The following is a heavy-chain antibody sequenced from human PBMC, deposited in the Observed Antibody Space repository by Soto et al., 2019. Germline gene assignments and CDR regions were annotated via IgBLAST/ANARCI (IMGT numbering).Heavy chain of an antibody. J-gene: IGHJ4*02. CDR3: ARRAYNYGLIDY. CDR2: MYYSGST. Sequence: QLQLQESGPGLVKPSETLSLSCTVSGGSISSSSYYWGWIRQPPGKGLEWIGSMYYSGSTYYNPSLKTRVSISVDTSKNQFSLKLSSVTAADTAVYYCARRAYNYGLIDYWGQGTLVTVSS. V-gene: IGHV4-39*01. CDR1: GGSISSSSYY. D-gene: IGHD5-18*01.